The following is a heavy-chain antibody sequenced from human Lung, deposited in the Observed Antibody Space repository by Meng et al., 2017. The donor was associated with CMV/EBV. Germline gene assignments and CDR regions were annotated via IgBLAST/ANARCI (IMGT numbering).Heavy chain of an antibody. Sequence: QRHPHQYGHGLANPPQTLYTPCPTSGDIVPGNSAAWHWIRQSPSRGLEWLARKYYRSKWYHEYAVSVKSRITISPDTPKNQFSLQLNSMTPEDTAVYYCARGINGGCGDWGQGTLVTVSS. CDR2: KYYRSKWYH. CDR1: GDIVPGNSAA. V-gene: IGHV6-1*01. J-gene: IGHJ4*02. D-gene: IGHD4-23*01. CDR3: ARGINGGCGD.